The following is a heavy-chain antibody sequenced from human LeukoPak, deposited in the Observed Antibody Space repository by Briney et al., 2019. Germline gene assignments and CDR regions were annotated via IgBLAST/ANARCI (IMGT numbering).Heavy chain of an antibody. CDR1: DATISSSYFY. J-gene: IGHJ4*02. CDR3: ARQRGGSWVNDY. CDR2: VFHSGST. D-gene: IGHD1-26*01. V-gene: IGHV4-39*01. Sequence: PSETLSLTCTVSDATISSSYFYWSWIRQPPGKGLEWIGNVFHSGSTHYSPSLKSRVTISVDTSRKQFSLRLSAATAADTAVYYCARQRGGSWVNDYWGQGTLVTVSS.